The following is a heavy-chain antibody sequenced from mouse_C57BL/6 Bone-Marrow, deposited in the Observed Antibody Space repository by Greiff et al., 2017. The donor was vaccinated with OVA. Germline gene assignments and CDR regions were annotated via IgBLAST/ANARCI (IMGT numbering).Heavy chain of an antibody. CDR1: GFTFTDYY. CDR2: IRNKANGYTT. CDR3: ASGDGSYY. Sequence: EVQVVESGGGLVQPGGSLSLSCAASGFTFTDYYMSWVRQPPGKALEWLGFIRNKANGYTTEYSASVKGRFTISRDNSQSILYLQMNALRAEDSATYYCASGDGSYYWGQGTTLTVSS. D-gene: IGHD2-3*01. J-gene: IGHJ2*01. V-gene: IGHV7-3*01.